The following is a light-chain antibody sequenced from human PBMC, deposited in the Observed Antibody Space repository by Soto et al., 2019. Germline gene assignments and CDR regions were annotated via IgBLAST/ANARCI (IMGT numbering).Light chain of an antibody. CDR1: QSVLYSSNNKNY. V-gene: IGKV4-1*01. J-gene: IGKJ1*01. CDR2: WAS. CDR3: QQYYSSLGT. Sequence: DIVMTQSPDSLAVSLGERATINCKSSQSVLYSSNNKNYLAWYQQKPGQPPKLLIYWASTRESGVPDRFSGSGSATDFTLTISGLQAEDVAVYYCQQYYSSLGTFGQGTKVDIK.